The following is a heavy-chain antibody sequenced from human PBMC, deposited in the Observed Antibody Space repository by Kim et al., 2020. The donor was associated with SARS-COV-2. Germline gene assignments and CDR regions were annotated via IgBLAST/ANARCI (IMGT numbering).Heavy chain of an antibody. CDR3: AKYGVNPAAHFHF. J-gene: IGHJ4*02. D-gene: IGHD6-25*01. Sequence: SETLSLTCSVSGCSISPYYWGWVRQPPGKGLEWIGYVYYSGNTNYNPSLKSRVSISVDTSKNQFFLNLISVIAADTAVYYCAKYGVNPAAHFHFLGQG. CDR2: VYYSGNT. V-gene: IGHV4-59*08. CDR1: GCSISPYY.